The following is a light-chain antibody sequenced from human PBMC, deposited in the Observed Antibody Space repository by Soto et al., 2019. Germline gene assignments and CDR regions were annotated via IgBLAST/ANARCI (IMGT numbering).Light chain of an antibody. Sequence: EIVMTQSPASLSVSPRETATLSCRASQSINRYLAWYQHKPGQAPRLLIHGASTRATGVPARFSGSGSGTDFTLTISRLEPEDFAVYYCQQYDSSWTFGQGTKVDIK. CDR1: QSINRY. J-gene: IGKJ1*01. CDR3: QQYDSSWT. CDR2: GAS. V-gene: IGKV3-15*01.